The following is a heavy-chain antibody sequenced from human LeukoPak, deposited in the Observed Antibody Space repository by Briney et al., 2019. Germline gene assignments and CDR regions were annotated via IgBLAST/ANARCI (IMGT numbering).Heavy chain of an antibody. CDR1: GFTFSRYA. Sequence: PSGGSLRLSCAASGFTFSRYAMPWVRQAPGKGLEWVAVISYDGSSKSYADSVKGRFTISRDNSKNNLYMEMNSLRGEDTAVYYCARDRAWNEPSFDCWGQGTLVIVSS. V-gene: IGHV3-30-3*01. D-gene: IGHD1-1*01. CDR3: ARDRAWNEPSFDC. J-gene: IGHJ4*02. CDR2: ISYDGSSK.